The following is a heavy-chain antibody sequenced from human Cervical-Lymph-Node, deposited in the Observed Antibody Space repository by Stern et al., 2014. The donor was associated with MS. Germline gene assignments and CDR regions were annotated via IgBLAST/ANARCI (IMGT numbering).Heavy chain of an antibody. D-gene: IGHD1-26*01. Sequence: VQLVQSGAEVKKPGSSVKVSCTASGDTFSSYAINWVRQVTGQGLEWMGGITPFFGTTIYAQKFQGRVTITADKSTNTAYMELMTLRSEDTAVYYCARGGGLVGYFDYWGQGTLVSVSS. CDR2: ITPFFGTT. CDR3: ARGGGLVGYFDY. CDR1: GDTFSSYA. V-gene: IGHV1-69*14. J-gene: IGHJ4*02.